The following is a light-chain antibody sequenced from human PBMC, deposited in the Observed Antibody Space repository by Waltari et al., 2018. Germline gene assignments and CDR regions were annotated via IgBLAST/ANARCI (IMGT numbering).Light chain of an antibody. CDR3: AAWDDSLSGRV. V-gene: IGLV1-47*01. CDR2: RNN. Sequence: QSVLTQPPSASGTPGQRVTISCSGSRSNIGSNYVYWYQQLPGTAPKLLIYRNNQRRSGVPDRVSGSKSGTSASLAISGLRSEDEADYYCAAWDDSLSGRVFGGGTKVTVL. J-gene: IGLJ3*02. CDR1: RSNIGSNY.